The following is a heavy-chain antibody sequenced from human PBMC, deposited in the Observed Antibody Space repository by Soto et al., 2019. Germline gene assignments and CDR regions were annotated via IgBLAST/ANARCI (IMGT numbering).Heavy chain of an antibody. V-gene: IGHV2-5*02. J-gene: IGHJ4*02. CDR3: AHRVLRTVFGLVTTTAIYFDF. D-gene: IGHD3-3*01. CDR1: GFSLTTSGVG. Sequence: QITLNESGPTQVKPRQTLTLTCTFSGFSLTTSGVGVGWIRQSPGKAPEWLALIYSDDDKRYSPSLKSRLTITKDPSKNQVVLTMAELDPADTATYYCAHRVLRTVFGLVTTTAIYFDFWGQGTPVAVSS. CDR2: IYSDDDK.